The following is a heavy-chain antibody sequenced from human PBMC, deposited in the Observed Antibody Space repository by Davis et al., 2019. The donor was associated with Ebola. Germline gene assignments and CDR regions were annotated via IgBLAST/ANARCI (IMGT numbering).Heavy chain of an antibody. D-gene: IGHD3-22*01. V-gene: IGHV3-23*01. CDR3: AKKVVIYYYYYMDV. CDR2: ISGSGGST. Sequence: GESLKISCAASGFTFSSYAMSWVRQAPGKGLEWVSAISGSGGSTYYADSVKGRFTISRDNSKNTLYLQMNSLRAEDTAAYYCAKKVVIYYYYYMDVWGKGTTVTVSS. J-gene: IGHJ6*03. CDR1: GFTFSSYA.